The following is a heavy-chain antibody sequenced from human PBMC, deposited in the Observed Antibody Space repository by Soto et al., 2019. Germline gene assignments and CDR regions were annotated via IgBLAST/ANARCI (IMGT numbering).Heavy chain of an antibody. D-gene: IGHD6-13*01. CDR3: ARGPLVTAADHQ. CDR1: GFTFSSYW. V-gene: IGHV3-7*03. J-gene: IGHJ4*02. Sequence: PGGSLRLSCATSGFTFSSYWMSWVRQAPGKGLEWVANIKEDGSEKYYVDSMKGRFTISRDNAMNSLYLQMNSLRAEDTAVYYCARGPLVTAADHQWGQGTLVTVSS. CDR2: IKEDGSEK.